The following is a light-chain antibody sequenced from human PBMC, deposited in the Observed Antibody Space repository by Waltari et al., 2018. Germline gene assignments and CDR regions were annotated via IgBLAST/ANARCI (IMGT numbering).Light chain of an antibody. CDR2: DVS. V-gene: IGLV2-14*03. Sequence: QSALTQAASVSGSPGQSITISCTGTSSDVGGHNHVSWYQQPPGEAPKLMIYDVSNRPSGVSNRFSCSKSGNTASLTISGLQAEDEADYYCSSYTSSDTLVFGGGTKLTVL. CDR1: SSDVGGHNH. J-gene: IGLJ3*02. CDR3: SSYTSSDTLV.